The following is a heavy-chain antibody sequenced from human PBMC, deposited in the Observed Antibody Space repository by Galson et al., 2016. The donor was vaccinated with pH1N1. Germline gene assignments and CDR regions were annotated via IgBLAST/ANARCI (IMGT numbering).Heavy chain of an antibody. V-gene: IGHV3-48*04. CDR1: GFSFSSSS. CDR3: AREGLWPGVDAFDI. D-gene: IGHD4/OR15-4a*01. J-gene: IGHJ3*02. CDR2: ISLSSSII. Sequence: SLRLSCAASGFSFSSSSMNWVRQAPGKGLEWVSYISLSSSIIHYADSVKGRFIISRDSAKNSLYLQMNSLRAEDTALYYCAREGLWPGVDAFDIWGQGTMVTVSS.